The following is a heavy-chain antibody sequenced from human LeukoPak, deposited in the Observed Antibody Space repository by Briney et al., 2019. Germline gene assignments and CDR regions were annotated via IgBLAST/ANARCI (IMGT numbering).Heavy chain of an antibody. CDR3: ARLLGWSGPINWFDP. Sequence: SETLSLTCTVSGGSISSDYWSWIRQPPGKGLEWMGDVYYSGSTNYNPSPKSRVTISVGTSKHHFSLKLTSVAAADTAVYYCARLLGWSGPINWFDPWGRGTLVTVSS. D-gene: IGHD3-3*01. CDR2: VYYSGST. V-gene: IGHV4-59*08. CDR1: GGSISSDY. J-gene: IGHJ5*02.